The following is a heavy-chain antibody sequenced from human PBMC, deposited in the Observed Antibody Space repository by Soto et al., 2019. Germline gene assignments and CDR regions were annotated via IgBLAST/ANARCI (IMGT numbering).Heavy chain of an antibody. CDR3: ARTYYYDSSARGRFDY. D-gene: IGHD3-22*01. J-gene: IGHJ4*02. V-gene: IGHV1-69*01. CDR2: IIPIFGTA. CDR1: GYSFTSYW. Sequence: KISCKGSGYSFTSYWISWVRQAPGQGLEWMGGIIPIFGTANYAQKIQGRVTITADESTSTAYMELSSLRSEDTAVYYCARTYYYDSSARGRFDYWGQGAPVTVSS.